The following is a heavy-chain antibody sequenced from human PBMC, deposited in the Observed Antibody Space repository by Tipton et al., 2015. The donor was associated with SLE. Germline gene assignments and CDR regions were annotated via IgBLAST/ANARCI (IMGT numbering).Heavy chain of an antibody. D-gene: IGHD2-21*01. CDR2: ISSSSSYI. Sequence: SLRLSCAASGFTFSSYSMNWVRQAPGKGLEWVSSISSSSSYIYYADSVKGRFTISRDNSKNTLYLQMNSLRAEDTAVYYCARGKGGAGGDCFDYWGQGTLVTVSS. CDR1: GFTFSSYS. CDR3: ARGKGGAGGDCFDY. J-gene: IGHJ4*02. V-gene: IGHV3-21*04.